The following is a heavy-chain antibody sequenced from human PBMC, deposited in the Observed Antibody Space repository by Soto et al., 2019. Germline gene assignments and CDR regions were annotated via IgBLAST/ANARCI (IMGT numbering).Heavy chain of an antibody. Sequence: QITLKESGPTLVKPTQPLTLTCTFSGFSLSTSGVGVGLIRQPPGKALEWLALIYWNDDKRYSPALKSGLTITTDASKNQVVLTMTTMDPVDTATYSCARHYSSGWYSAFDYWGQGTLVTVSS. CDR3: ARHYSSGWYSAFDY. V-gene: IGHV2-5*01. CDR1: GFSLSTSGVG. J-gene: IGHJ4*02. CDR2: IYWNDDK. D-gene: IGHD6-19*01.